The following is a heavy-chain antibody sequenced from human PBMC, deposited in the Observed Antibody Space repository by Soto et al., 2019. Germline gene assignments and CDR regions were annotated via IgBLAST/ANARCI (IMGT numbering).Heavy chain of an antibody. CDR1: GGTFSSYA. J-gene: IGHJ3*02. V-gene: IGHV1-69*13. D-gene: IGHD2-15*01. Sequence: SVNGSCKASGGTFSSYAISWVRQAPGQGLEWMGGIIPIFGTANYAQKFQGRVTITADESTSTAYMELSSLRSEDTAVYYCATLTGYIVVVVAARDAFAIRGPGTPVPVSS. CDR2: IIPIFGTA. CDR3: ATLTGYIVVVVAARDAFAI.